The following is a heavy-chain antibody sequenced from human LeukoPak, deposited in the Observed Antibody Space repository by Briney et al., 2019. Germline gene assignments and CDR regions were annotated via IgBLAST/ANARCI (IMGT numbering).Heavy chain of an antibody. J-gene: IGHJ6*02. V-gene: IGHV1-2*02. CDR2: INPNSGLT. Sequence: ATVKVSCKASGYTFTGYDMHWVRQAPGQGLEWMGWINPNSGLTYYEQNFQGRVTMTRDTSISTAYMELSRLRSDDTAVFYCARARGWHDYGMDVWGQGTTVPVSS. D-gene: IGHD6-19*01. CDR3: ARARGWHDYGMDV. CDR1: GYTFTGYD.